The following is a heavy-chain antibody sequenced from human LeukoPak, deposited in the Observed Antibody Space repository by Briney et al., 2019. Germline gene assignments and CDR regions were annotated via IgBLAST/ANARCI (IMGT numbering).Heavy chain of an antibody. V-gene: IGHV4-59*01. Sequence: SSETLSLTCTVSGGSITHYYWTWIRQPPGKTLEWIGYSYYSGSTKYNPSLKSRVTISVDTSNNQFSLNLRSVTAADTAVYYCARERGDIVVVPTTGNLDAFDIWGQGTMVTVSS. CDR1: GGSITHYY. D-gene: IGHD2-2*01. CDR3: ARERGDIVVVPTTGNLDAFDI. J-gene: IGHJ3*02. CDR2: SYYSGST.